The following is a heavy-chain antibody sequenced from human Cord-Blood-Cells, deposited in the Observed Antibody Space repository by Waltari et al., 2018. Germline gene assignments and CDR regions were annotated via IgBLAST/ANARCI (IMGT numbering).Heavy chain of an antibody. CDR2: INPNSGGT. CDR1: GYTFTGYY. CDR3: ARGQWELDHDAFDI. Sequence: QVQLVQSGAEVKKPGASVKVSCKDSGYTFTGYYMPWVRQSPGQGLEWMGWINPNSGGTNYAQKFQGRVTMTRDTSISTAYMELSRLRSDDTAVYYCARGQWELDHDAFDIWGQGTMVTVSS. D-gene: IGHD1-26*01. J-gene: IGHJ3*02. V-gene: IGHV1-2*02.